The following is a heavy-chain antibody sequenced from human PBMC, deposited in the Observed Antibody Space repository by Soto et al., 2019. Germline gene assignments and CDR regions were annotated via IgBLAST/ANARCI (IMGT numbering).Heavy chain of an antibody. Sequence: QVQLQESGPGLVKPSETLSLTCTVSGGSTSSYYWGWIRQPPGKALEWIGYFFYGGTSNYNPSLRSRVTISGDTAENQLSLRLTSVTAADTAVYYCARISAYSSGWYTYYFDYWGHGILVTVSS. CDR2: FFYGGTS. D-gene: IGHD6-13*01. CDR3: ARISAYSSGWYTYYFDY. J-gene: IGHJ4*01. V-gene: IGHV4-59*01. CDR1: GGSTSSYY.